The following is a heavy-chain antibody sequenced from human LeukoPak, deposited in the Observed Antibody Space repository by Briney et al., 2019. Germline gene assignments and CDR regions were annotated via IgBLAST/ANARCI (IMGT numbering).Heavy chain of an antibody. D-gene: IGHD5-18*01. Sequence: PGGSLRLSCSASGFTFSSYAMHWVRQAPGKGLEYVSAISSNGGSTYYADSVKGRFTISRDNSKNTLYLQMSSLRAEDTAVYYCVKGASTAKAYYYYGMDVWGQGTTVTVSS. CDR2: ISSNGGST. CDR3: VKGASTAKAYYYYGMDV. V-gene: IGHV3-64D*06. J-gene: IGHJ6*02. CDR1: GFTFSSYA.